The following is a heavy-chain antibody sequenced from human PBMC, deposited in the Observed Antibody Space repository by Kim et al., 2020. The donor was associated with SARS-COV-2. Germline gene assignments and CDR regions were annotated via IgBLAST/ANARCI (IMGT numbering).Heavy chain of an antibody. CDR2: IKTKSDGGTR. CDR3: NTDASLSDNSPFDL. CDR1: GFTFNNAW. Sequence: GGSLRLSCAASGFTFNNAWMRWVGQAPGKGLEWVGRIKTKSDGGTRDYAALVKGRFTISRDDSKNTFYLQMNRLKTEDTAVYYCNTDASLSDNSPFDLWSRGALVTVSS. J-gene: IGHJ2*01. D-gene: IGHD1-1*01. V-gene: IGHV3-15*01.